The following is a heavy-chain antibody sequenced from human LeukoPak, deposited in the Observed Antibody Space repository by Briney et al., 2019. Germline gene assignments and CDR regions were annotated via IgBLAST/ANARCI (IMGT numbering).Heavy chain of an antibody. CDR2: VYYTGST. Sequence: SETLSLTCPVSGGSISNYYYWTWIRQPPGKGLEWIGYVYYTGSTNFNPSLKSRVTMSLDTSRNQFSLKLTSLTAADTAVYYCARGAMATTPFFDYWGQGTLVAVSS. CDR3: ARGAMATTPFFDY. D-gene: IGHD5-24*01. CDR1: GGSISNYY. V-gene: IGHV4-59*01. J-gene: IGHJ4*02.